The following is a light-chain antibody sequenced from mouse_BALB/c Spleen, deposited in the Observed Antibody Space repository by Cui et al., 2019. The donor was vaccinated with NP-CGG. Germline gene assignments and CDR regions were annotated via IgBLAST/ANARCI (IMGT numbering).Light chain of an antibody. CDR3: ALWYSNHWV. J-gene: IGLJ1*01. CDR2: GTN. CDR1: TGAATTSNY. Sequence: QAVVTQESELTTSPGETVTLTCSPSTGAATTSNYANWVQEKPDHLFTGLIDGTNNRAPGVPARFSGSLIGDKAALTITGAQTDDEAIYFCALWYSNHWVFGGGTKLTVL. V-gene: IGLV1*01.